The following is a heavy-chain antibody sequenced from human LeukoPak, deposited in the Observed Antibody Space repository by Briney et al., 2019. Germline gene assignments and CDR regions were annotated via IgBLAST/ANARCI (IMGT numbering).Heavy chain of an antibody. V-gene: IGHV1-18*01. CDR1: GYTFTSYG. D-gene: IGHD3-22*01. Sequence: ASVKVSCKASGYTFTSYGISWVRQAPGRGREGMGWISAYNGNTNYAQKLQGRVTMTTDTSTSTAYMELRSLRSDDTAVYYCAGGDYYDSSGYSYYFDYWGQGTLVTASS. CDR2: ISAYNGNT. J-gene: IGHJ4*02. CDR3: AGGDYYDSSGYSYYFDY.